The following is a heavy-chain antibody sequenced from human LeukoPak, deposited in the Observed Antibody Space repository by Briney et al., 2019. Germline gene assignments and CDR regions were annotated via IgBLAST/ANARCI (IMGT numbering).Heavy chain of an antibody. CDR1: GFTFSSYA. Sequence: GGSLRLSCAAPGFTFSSYAMHWVRQAPGKGLQYVSAISSDGGSTYYADSVKGRFTISRDNSKNTLYLQMGSLRVEDMAVYYCARRYCSSTSCSPFDYWGQGTLVTVSS. D-gene: IGHD2-2*01. CDR2: ISSDGGST. J-gene: IGHJ4*02. CDR3: ARRYCSSTSCSPFDY. V-gene: IGHV3-64*02.